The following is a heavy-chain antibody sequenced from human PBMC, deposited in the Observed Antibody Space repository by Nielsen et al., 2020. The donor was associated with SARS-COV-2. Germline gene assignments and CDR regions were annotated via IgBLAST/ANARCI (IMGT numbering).Heavy chain of an antibody. Sequence: ASVKVSCKASGYKFSNYYMYWVRQAPGQGLEWLGMINPGGGATYYPRKFQGRVTMTMDTSTTTVHMELISLRSDDTAVYFCARGSFSRDIWSGTPLDYWGQGTLVTVSS. V-gene: IGHV1-46*01. J-gene: IGHJ4*01. CDR1: GYKFSNYY. CDR3: ARGSFSRDIWSGTPLDY. D-gene: IGHD3-3*01. CDR2: INPGGGAT.